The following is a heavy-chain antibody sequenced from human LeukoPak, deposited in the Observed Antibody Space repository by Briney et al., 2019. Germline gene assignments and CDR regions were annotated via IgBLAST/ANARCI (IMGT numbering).Heavy chain of an antibody. CDR2: ITPSGGRT. CDR1: GYTFNKYG. J-gene: IGHJ4*02. V-gene: IGHV1-46*02. CDR3: ARAYDSPGYFDD. Sequence: ASVKVSCKASGYTFNKYGISWVRQAPGQGLEWMGIITPSGGRTSYAQKFQGRVTITRDTSTSTVYMELSSLRSDDTAAYYCARAYDSPGYFDDWGQGTLVTVSS. D-gene: IGHD2-21*01.